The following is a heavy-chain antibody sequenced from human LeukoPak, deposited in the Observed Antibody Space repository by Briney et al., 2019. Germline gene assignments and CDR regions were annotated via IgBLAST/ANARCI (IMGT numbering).Heavy chain of an antibody. J-gene: IGHJ4*02. CDR3: ARGGIDYGDYLGY. CDR2: MHYSGST. CDR1: GGSISSYY. D-gene: IGHD4-17*01. V-gene: IGHV4-59*01. Sequence: PSETLSLTCTVSGGSISSYYWSWIRQPPGKGQEWIGYMHYSGSTNYNPSLKSRVTISVDTSKNQFSLKLSSVTAADTAVYYCARGGIDYGDYLGYWGQGTLVTVSS.